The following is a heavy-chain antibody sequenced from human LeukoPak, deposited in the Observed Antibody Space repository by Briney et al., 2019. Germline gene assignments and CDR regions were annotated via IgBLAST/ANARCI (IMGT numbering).Heavy chain of an antibody. Sequence: ASVKVSCKASGYTFTGYYMHWVRQAPGQGLKWMGWINPNSGGTNYAQKFQGWVTMTRDTSISTAYMELSRLRSDDTAVYYCARAQIAVAGTPNNWFDPWGQGTLVTVSS. CDR1: GYTFTGYY. J-gene: IGHJ5*02. D-gene: IGHD6-19*01. CDR3: ARAQIAVAGTPNNWFDP. CDR2: INPNSGGT. V-gene: IGHV1-2*04.